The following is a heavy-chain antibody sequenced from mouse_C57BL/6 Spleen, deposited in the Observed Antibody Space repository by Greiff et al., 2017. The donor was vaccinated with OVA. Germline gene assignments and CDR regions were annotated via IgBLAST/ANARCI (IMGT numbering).Heavy chain of an antibody. V-gene: IGHV5-9-1*02. CDR1: GFTFSSYA. CDR2: ISSGGDYI. D-gene: IGHD3-1*01. J-gene: IGHJ4*01. Sequence: VKLMESGEGLVKPGGSLKLSCAASGFTFSSYAMSWVRQTPEKRLEWVAYISSGGDYIYYADTVTGRFTISRDNARNTRYLQMSSLKSEDTAMYYCTREARAMDYWGQGTSVTVSS. CDR3: TREARAMDY.